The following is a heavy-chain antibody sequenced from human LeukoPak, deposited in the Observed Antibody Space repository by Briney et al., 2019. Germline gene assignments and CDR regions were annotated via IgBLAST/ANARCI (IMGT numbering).Heavy chain of an antibody. CDR3: ARNTITGYYYGMDV. V-gene: IGHV3-7*01. Sequence: QPGGSLRLSCAASGFTFSSYWMSWVRQAPGKGLEWVANIKQDGSEKYYVDSVKGRFTISRDNAKNSLYLQMNSLRAEDTAVFYCARNTITGYYYGMDVWGQGTTVTVSS. J-gene: IGHJ6*02. CDR2: IKQDGSEK. CDR1: GFTFSSYW. D-gene: IGHD3-10*01.